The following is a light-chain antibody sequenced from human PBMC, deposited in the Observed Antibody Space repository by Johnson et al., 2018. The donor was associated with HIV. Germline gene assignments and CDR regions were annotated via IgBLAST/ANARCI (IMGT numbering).Light chain of an antibody. CDR1: SSNIGNNY. J-gene: IGLJ1*01. V-gene: IGLV1-51*01. CDR3: GTWDSSLSAYV. CDR2: DNN. Sequence: QSVLTQPPSVSAAPGQKVTISCSGSSSNIGNNYVSWYQQLPGTAPKLLIYDNNKRPSGIPDRFSGSKSGTSATLGITGLQTGDEADYYYGTWDSSLSAYVLGDGRKV.